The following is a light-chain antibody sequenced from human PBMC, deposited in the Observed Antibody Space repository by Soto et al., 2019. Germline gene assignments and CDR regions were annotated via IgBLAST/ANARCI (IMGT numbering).Light chain of an antibody. CDR1: QDINKN. J-gene: IGKJ1*01. CDR3: QQLKSYPQT. Sequence: DIQMTQSPSSLSASVGYRVTITCQASQDINKNLIWYQQKPGKAPKLLIYAASSLQSGVPSRFSGSGSGTDFTLTISSLQPEDFATYYCQQLKSYPQTFGQGTKVDIK. V-gene: IGKV1-17*01. CDR2: AAS.